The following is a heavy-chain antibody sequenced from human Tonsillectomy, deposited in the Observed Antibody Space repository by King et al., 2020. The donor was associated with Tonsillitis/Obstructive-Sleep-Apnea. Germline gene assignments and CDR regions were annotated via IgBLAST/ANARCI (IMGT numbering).Heavy chain of an antibody. J-gene: IGHJ3*02. D-gene: IGHD2-2*01. CDR3: ARTWEDIVVVPAAPFDI. CDR2: IYPGDSYT. V-gene: IGHV5-51*01. CDR1: GYSFTSYW. Sequence: QLVQSGAEVKKPGESLKISCKGSGYSFTSYWIGWVRQMPGKGLEWMGIIYPGDSYTRYSPSFQGQVTISADKSISTAYLQWSSLKASDTAMYYCARTWEDIVVVPAAPFDIWGQGTMVTVSS.